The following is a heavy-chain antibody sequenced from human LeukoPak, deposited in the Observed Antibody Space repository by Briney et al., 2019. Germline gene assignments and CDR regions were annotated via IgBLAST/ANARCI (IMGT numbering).Heavy chain of an antibody. Sequence: SETLSLTCAVSGYSISSGYYWSWIRQPAGKGLEWIGRIYNSGSTNYNPSLKSRVTISVDTSKNQFSLKLTSVTAADTAMYYCATMGSSIVASDGTFDIWGQGTMVTVSS. CDR1: GYSISSGYY. J-gene: IGHJ3*02. CDR2: IYNSGST. CDR3: ATMGSSIVASDGTFDI. V-gene: IGHV4-38-2*01. D-gene: IGHD6-6*01.